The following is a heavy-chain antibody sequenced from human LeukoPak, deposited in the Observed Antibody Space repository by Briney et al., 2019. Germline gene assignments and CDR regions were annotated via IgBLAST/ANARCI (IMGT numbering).Heavy chain of an antibody. D-gene: IGHD3-16*02. CDR2: IYHSGST. V-gene: IGHV4-4*02. J-gene: IGHJ4*02. CDR3: ARSSRLRLGELSPALDY. Sequence: SETLSLTCAVSGGSISSSNWWSWVRQPPGKGLEWIGEIYHSGSTNYNPSLKSRVTISVDKSKNQFSLKLSSVTAADTAVYYCARSSRLRLGELSPALDYWGQGTLVTVSS. CDR1: GGSISSSNW.